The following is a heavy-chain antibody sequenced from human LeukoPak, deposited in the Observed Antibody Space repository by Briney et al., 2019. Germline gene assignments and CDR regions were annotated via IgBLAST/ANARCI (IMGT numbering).Heavy chain of an antibody. J-gene: IGHJ5*02. CDR1: GGSLSPYY. CDR2: INQSGST. V-gene: IGHV4-34*01. D-gene: IGHD3-22*01. CDR3: ATLGGLYYESHGYPDFDP. Sequence: SETLSLTCSVSGGSLSPYYWSWIRQPPGGGLEWLGEINQSGSTNYNPSLKSRVTISVEKFKNQFSLEVTSVTAADTAIYYCATLGGLYYESHGYPDFDPWGQGTLVTVPS.